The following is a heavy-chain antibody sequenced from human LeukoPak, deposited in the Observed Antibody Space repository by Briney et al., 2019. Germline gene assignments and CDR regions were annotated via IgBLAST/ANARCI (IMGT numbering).Heavy chain of an antibody. V-gene: IGHV3-23*01. J-gene: IGHJ4*02. Sequence: PGGSLRLSCAASGFPFSNYGMNWVRQAPGKGLEWVSGITGSGITTYYGDSVKGRFTISRDNSKNTLFLQMNSLRAEDTAVYSCAKDRYYYDSSGYYALNYWGQGTLVTVSS. D-gene: IGHD3-22*01. CDR3: AKDRYYYDSSGYYALNY. CDR1: GFPFSNYG. CDR2: ITGSGITT.